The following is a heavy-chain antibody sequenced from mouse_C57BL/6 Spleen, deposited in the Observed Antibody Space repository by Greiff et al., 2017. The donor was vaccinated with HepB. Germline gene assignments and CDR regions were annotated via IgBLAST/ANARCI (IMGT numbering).Heavy chain of an antibody. Sequence: VQLQQPGAELVKPGASVKLSCKASGYTFTSYWMHWVKQRPGQGLEWIGMIHPNSGSTNYNEKFKSKATLTVDKSSSTAYMQLSSLTSEDSAVYYCARDYGSSYAYYYAMDYWGQGTSVTVSS. V-gene: IGHV1-64*01. D-gene: IGHD1-1*01. J-gene: IGHJ4*01. CDR1: GYTFTSYW. CDR3: ARDYGSSYAYYYAMDY. CDR2: IHPNSGST.